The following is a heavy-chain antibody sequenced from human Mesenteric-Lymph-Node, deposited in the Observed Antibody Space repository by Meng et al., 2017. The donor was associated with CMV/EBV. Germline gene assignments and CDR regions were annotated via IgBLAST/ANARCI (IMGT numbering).Heavy chain of an antibody. J-gene: IGHJ6*02. CDR2: ISSSGNTV. D-gene: IGHD3-3*01. V-gene: IGHV3-11*04. CDR3: AREPNRPTYYDFWSGYYNPLNYYYYYGMDV. CDR1: GFTFSDYY. Sequence: GGSLRLSCAASGFTFSDYYMSWIRQAPGKGLEWVSYISSSGNTVDYTDSVKGRFTISRDNAENSLYLQMNSLRAEDTAVYYCAREPNRPTYYDFWSGYYNPLNYYYYYGMDVWGQGTTVTVSS.